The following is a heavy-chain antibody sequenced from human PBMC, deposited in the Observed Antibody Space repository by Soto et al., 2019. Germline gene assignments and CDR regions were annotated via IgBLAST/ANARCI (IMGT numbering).Heavy chain of an antibody. V-gene: IGHV4-31*03. J-gene: IGHJ5*02. D-gene: IGHD2-2*02. CDR3: ARVLGYCSSTSCHINWFHP. Sequence: SETLSLTCTVSGGSISSGGYYWSWIRQHPGKGLEWIGYIYYSGSTYYNPPLKSRVTISVDTSKNQFSLKLSSVTAADTAVYYCARVLGYCSSTSCHINWFHPWGQGTLVTVSS. CDR2: IYYSGST. CDR1: GGSISSGGYY.